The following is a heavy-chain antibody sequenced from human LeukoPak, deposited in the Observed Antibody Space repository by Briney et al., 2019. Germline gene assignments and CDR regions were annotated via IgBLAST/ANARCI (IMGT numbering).Heavy chain of an antibody. CDR3: ARALRDIVVVPAANHWFDP. D-gene: IGHD2-2*01. CDR1: GGSFSGYY. V-gene: IGHV4-34*01. Sequence: PSETLSLTCAVYGGSFSGYYWSWIRQPPGKGLEGVGEINHSGSTNYNPSLKSRVTISVDTSKNQFSMKLSSVTAADTAVYYCARALRDIVVVPAANHWFDPWGQGTLVTVSS. J-gene: IGHJ5*02. CDR2: INHSGST.